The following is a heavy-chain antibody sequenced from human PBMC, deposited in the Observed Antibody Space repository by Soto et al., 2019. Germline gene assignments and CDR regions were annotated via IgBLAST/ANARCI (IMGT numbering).Heavy chain of an antibody. J-gene: IGHJ4*02. CDR1: GFTFSSYA. D-gene: IGHD6-13*01. V-gene: IGHV3-23*01. Sequence: EVQLLESGGGLVQPGGSLRLSCAASGFTFSSYAMSWVRQAPGKGLEWVSAISGSGGSTYYADSVKGRFTISRDNSKNTRYLQMNSLRAEDTAVYYCARYQRIAAAGQLDYWGQGTLVNVSS. CDR3: ARYQRIAAAGQLDY. CDR2: ISGSGGST.